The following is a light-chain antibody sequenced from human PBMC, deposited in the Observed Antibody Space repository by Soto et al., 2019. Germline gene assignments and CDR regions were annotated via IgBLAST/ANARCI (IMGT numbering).Light chain of an antibody. CDR3: SSYTSSSTGV. J-gene: IGLJ1*01. V-gene: IGLV2-14*01. CDR2: DVS. Sequence: QSALTQPASVSGSPGQSITISCTGTSSDVGGYNYVSWYQQHPGKAPKLMTYDVSNRPSGVSNRFSGSKSGNTASLTISGLQAEYEADYYCSSYTSSSTGVFGTGIKVTVL. CDR1: SSDVGGYNY.